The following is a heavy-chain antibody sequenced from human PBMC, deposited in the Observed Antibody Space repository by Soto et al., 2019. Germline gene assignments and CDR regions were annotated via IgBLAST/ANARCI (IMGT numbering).Heavy chain of an antibody. V-gene: IGHV4-59*01. Sequence: SETLSLTCTVSGGSISSYYWSWIRQPPGKGLEWIGYIYYSGSTNYNPSLKSRVTISVDTSKNQFSLKLSSVTAADTAVYYCARLGLDAFDIWGQGAMVTVSS. CDR1: GGSISSYY. CDR2: IYYSGST. J-gene: IGHJ3*02. CDR3: ARLGLDAFDI.